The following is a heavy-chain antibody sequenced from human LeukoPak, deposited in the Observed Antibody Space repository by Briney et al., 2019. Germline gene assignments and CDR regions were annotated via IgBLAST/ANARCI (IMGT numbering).Heavy chain of an antibody. V-gene: IGHV3-7*01. D-gene: IGHD6-6*01. CDR3: ATYRYSSSSDAFDI. CDR1: GFTFSSYW. CDR2: IKQDGSEK. J-gene: IGHJ3*02. Sequence: GGSLRPSCAASGFTFSSYWMSWVRQAPGKGLEWVANIKQDGSEKYYVDSVEGRFTISRDNAKNSLYLQMNSLRAEDTAVYYCATYRYSSSSDAFDIWGQGTMVTVSS.